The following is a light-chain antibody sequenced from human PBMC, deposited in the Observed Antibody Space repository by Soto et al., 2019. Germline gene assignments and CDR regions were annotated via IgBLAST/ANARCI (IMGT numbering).Light chain of an antibody. Sequence: QSALTQPASVSGSPGQSITISCTGTXSDIGGYNYVSWYQQHPGKAPKLMIYDVSNRPSGVSNRFSGSKSGNTASLTISGLQAEDEADYYCSSYTSSSSLFGGGTKLTVL. J-gene: IGLJ2*01. CDR2: DVS. V-gene: IGLV2-14*03. CDR3: SSYTSSSSL. CDR1: XSDIGGYNY.